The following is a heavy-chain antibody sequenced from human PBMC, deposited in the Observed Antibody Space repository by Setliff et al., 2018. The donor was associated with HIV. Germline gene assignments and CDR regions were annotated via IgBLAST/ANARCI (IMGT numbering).Heavy chain of an antibody. CDR1: GFTFNNAW. V-gene: IGHV3-15*05. Sequence: GGSLRLSCVASGFTFNNAWMNWVRQAPGKGLEWLGRIKKSSDGGKTDDASLVKGRFTNSRDNAKNTLYLQMDSLRAGDTAVYYCARGGANPSWFDSWGQGTLVTVSS. CDR2: IKKSSDGGKT. D-gene: IGHD3-16*01. CDR3: ARGGANPSWFDS. J-gene: IGHJ5*01.